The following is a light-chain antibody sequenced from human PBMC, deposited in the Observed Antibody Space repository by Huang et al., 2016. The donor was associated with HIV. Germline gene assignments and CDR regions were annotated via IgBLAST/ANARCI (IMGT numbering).Light chain of an antibody. Sequence: EIVLTQSPATLSLSPGERATLSCRARQSVNNYLAWYQQKPGQAPRLLIYDASTRATGIPARCSGGGSGTDFTLTISSLEPEDFAVYYCQQRSDWLTVGGGTKVEIK. CDR1: QSVNNY. CDR2: DAS. CDR3: QQRSDWLT. V-gene: IGKV3-11*01. J-gene: IGKJ4*01.